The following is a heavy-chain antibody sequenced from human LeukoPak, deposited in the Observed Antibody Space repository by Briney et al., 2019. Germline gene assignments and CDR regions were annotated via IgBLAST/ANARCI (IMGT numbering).Heavy chain of an antibody. D-gene: IGHD5-18*01. CDR3: AGGLYSYGPTYYYYYGMDV. V-gene: IGHV4-4*07. CDR1: GGXISSYY. J-gene: IGHJ6*02. Sequence: SETLSLTCTVSGGXISSYYWGWIRQPAGKGLEWIGRIYTSGSTNYNPSLKSRVTMSVDTSKNQFSLKLSSVTAADTAVYYCAGGLYSYGPTYYYYYGMDVWGQGTTVTVSS. CDR2: IYTSGST.